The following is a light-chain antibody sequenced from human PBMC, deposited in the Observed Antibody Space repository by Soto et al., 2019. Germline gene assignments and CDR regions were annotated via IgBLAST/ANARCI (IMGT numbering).Light chain of an antibody. Sequence: EIVLTQSPATLSLSPGERATLSCRASQSVSSYLAWYQQKPGQAPRLLIYDASNSATGIPARFSGSGSGTAFTLTISSLEPEDFAVYYCQQRSNWPTFGQGTKVEIK. CDR1: QSVSSY. CDR3: QQRSNWPT. J-gene: IGKJ1*01. CDR2: DAS. V-gene: IGKV3-11*01.